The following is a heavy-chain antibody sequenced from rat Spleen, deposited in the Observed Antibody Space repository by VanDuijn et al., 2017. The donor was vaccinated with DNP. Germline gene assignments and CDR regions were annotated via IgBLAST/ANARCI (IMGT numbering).Heavy chain of an antibody. CDR1: EFTFTDYN. D-gene: IGHD1-11*01. CDR3: ERQTTALYFDY. CDR2: ISYDGRNT. V-gene: IGHV5-7*01. J-gene: IGHJ2*01. Sequence: EVQLVESGGDLVQPGGSLKLSCAASEFTFTDYNMAWVRQAPKKGLEWVASISYDGRNTYYGDSVKGRFTISRDNAKSTLYLQMDSLRSEETATYYGERQTTALYFDYWGQGVMVTVSS.